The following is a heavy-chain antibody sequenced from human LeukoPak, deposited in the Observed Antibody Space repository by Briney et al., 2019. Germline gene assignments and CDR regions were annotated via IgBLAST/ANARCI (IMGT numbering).Heavy chain of an antibody. CDR3: ARDSDYHASGHDY. D-gene: IGHD3-10*01. Sequence: PSETLSLTCTVSADSISSYYWSWIRQSAGRGLEWIGRLHSSGTTNYNPYLESRVTMSVDTSKNQFSLMLSSVTAADTAIYYCARDSDYHASGHDYWGQGTLVTVSS. CDR2: LHSSGTT. CDR1: ADSISSYY. V-gene: IGHV4-4*07. J-gene: IGHJ4*02.